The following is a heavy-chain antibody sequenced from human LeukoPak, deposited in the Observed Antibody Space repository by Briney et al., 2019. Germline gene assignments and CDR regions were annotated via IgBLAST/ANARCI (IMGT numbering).Heavy chain of an antibody. J-gene: IGHJ2*01. D-gene: IGHD1-26*01. CDR1: GYTFTSYG. CDR2: ISGYNAYT. V-gene: IGHV1-18*01. CDR3: ARDGAYSGSPPRYWYFDL. Sequence: ASVKVSCKASGYTFTSYGISWVRQAPGQGLEWMGWISGYNAYTNYAQKFQGRVTMTTDTSTTTAYMELRSLRSDDTAVYYCARDGAYSGSPPRYWYFDLWGRGTLVTVSS.